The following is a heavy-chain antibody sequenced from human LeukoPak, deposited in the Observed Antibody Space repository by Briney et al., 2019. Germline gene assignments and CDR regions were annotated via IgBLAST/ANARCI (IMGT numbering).Heavy chain of an antibody. CDR2: ISGSGGST. V-gene: IGHV3-23*01. J-gene: IGHJ4*02. CDR1: GFTFSSYA. Sequence: GGSLRLSCAASGFTFSSYAMSWVRQAPGKGLEWVSAISGSGGSTYYADSVKGRFTISRDNSKNSLYLQMNSLRAEDTAVYYCARGGSVFGELSPSDYWGQGTLVTVSS. CDR3: ARGGSVFGELSPSDY. D-gene: IGHD3-10*02.